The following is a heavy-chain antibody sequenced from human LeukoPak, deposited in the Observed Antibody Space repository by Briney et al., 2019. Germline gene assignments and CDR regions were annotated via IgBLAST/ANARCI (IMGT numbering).Heavy chain of an antibody. Sequence: PSETLSLTCTVSGGSISSYYWSWIRQPPGKGLEWIGYIYYSGSTNYNPSLKSRVTISVDTSKNQFSLKLSPVTAADTAVYYCARATSRPYVWGSYRYNWFDPWGQGTLVTVSS. CDR1: GGSISSYY. J-gene: IGHJ5*02. V-gene: IGHV4-59*01. CDR3: ARATSRPYVWGSYRYNWFDP. D-gene: IGHD3-16*02. CDR2: IYYSGST.